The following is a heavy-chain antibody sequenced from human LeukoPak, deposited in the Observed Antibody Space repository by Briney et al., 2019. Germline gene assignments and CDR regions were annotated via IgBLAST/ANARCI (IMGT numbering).Heavy chain of an antibody. CDR2: IWPGDSDT. CDR1: GYSFTSYW. D-gene: IGHD3-22*01. CDR3: ARQRSTAYYDSSGLPYDAFDI. Sequence: GESLKISCKGSGYSFTSYWIGWVRQMPGKGLEWMGIIWPGDSDTRYSASFQGQVSISADKSITTGYLQWRSLKASDTAMYYCARQRSTAYYDSSGLPYDAFDIWGQGTMVTVSS. V-gene: IGHV5-51*01. J-gene: IGHJ3*02.